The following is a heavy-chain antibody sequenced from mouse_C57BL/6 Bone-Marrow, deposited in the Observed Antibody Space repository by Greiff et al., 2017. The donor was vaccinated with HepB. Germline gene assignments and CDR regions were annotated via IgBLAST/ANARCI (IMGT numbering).Heavy chain of an antibody. J-gene: IGHJ2*01. V-gene: IGHV5-9-1*02. D-gene: IGHD4-1*01. Sequence: EVKLQESGEGLVKPGGSLKLSCAASGFTFSSYAMSWVRQTPEKRLEWVAYISSGGDYIYYADTVKGRFTISRDNARNTLYLQMSSLKSEDTAMYYCTREGGTVSDYWGQGTTLTVSS. CDR2: ISSGGDYI. CDR1: GFTFSSYA. CDR3: TREGGTVSDY.